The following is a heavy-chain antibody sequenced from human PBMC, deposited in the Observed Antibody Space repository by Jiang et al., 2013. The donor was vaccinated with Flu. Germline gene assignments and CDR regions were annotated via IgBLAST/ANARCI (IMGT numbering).Heavy chain of an antibody. Sequence: ISRDDSKSIAYLQMNSLKTEDTAVYYCAREKGTTLYYFDYWGQGTLVTVSS. J-gene: IGHJ4*02. V-gene: IGHV3-49*02. D-gene: IGHD4-17*01. CDR3: AREKGTTLYYFDY.